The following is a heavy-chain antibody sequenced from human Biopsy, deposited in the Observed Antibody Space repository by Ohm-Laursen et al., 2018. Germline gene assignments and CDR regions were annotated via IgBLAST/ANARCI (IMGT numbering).Heavy chain of an antibody. D-gene: IGHD5-18*01. CDR1: GDSVSSGSFY. CDR3: SRGSSYGYDFGY. CDR2: IYDRGSTA. Sequence: PSETLSLTCIVSGDSVSSGSFYWTWIRQPPGQGLEYIGYIYDRGSTANYNPSLENRVTMSVDTSKNQFSLKLSSVTAADPAVYFFSRGSSYGYDFGYWGQGTLVAVPS. J-gene: IGHJ4*02. V-gene: IGHV4-61*01.